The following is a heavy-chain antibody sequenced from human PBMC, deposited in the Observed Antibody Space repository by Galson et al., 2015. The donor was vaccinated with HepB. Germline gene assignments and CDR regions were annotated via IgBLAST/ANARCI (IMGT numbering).Heavy chain of an antibody. CDR3: ARAREDIVATITLVFWFDP. J-gene: IGHJ5*02. Sequence: QSGAEVKKPGESLKISCKGSGYSFTSYWIGWVRQMPGKGLEWMGIIYPGDSDTRYSPSFQGQVTISADKSISTAYLQWSSLKASDTAMYYCARAREDIVATITLVFWFDPWGQGTLVTVSS. V-gene: IGHV5-51*03. D-gene: IGHD5-12*01. CDR2: IYPGDSDT. CDR1: GYSFTSYW.